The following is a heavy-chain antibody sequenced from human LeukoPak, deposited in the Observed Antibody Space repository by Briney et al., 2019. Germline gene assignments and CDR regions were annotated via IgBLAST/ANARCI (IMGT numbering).Heavy chain of an antibody. CDR1: GDSISSSY. D-gene: IGHD6-19*01. CDR3: ARVRLGRGLDY. Sequence: SETLSLTCTVSGDSISSSYWGWIRQPAGKELEWIGRIHTSGSTYYSPSLKSRVTMSVDTSTNQFSLKLSSVTAADTAMYYCARVRLGRGLDYWGQGTLVTVSS. V-gene: IGHV4-4*07. J-gene: IGHJ4*02. CDR2: IHTSGST.